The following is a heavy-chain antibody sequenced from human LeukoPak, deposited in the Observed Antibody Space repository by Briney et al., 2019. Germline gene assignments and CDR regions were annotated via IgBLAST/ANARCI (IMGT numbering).Heavy chain of an antibody. J-gene: IGHJ4*02. CDR3: AGEEGFDY. CDR2: IYYSGST. V-gene: IGHV4-39*07. CDR1: GGSISSSSYY. Sequence: SETLSLTCTVSGGSISSSSYYWGWIRQPPGKGLEWIGSIYYSGSTYYNPSLKSRVTISVDTSKNQFSLKLSSVTAADTAVYYCAGEEGFDYWGQGTLVTVSS.